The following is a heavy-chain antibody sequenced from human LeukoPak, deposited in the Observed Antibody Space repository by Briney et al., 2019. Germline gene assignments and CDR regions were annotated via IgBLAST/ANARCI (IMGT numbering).Heavy chain of an antibody. CDR3: ARDPAAAPFDY. D-gene: IGHD6-13*01. CDR1: GYTFTSYY. J-gene: IGHJ4*02. Sequence: GASVKVSCKASGYTFTSYYMHWVRQAPGQGLEWMGIINPSGGSTSYAQKFQGRVTMTRDTSTSTVYMELSSLRPEDTAVYYCARDPAAAPFDYWGQGTLVTVSS. CDR2: INPSGGST. V-gene: IGHV1-46*01.